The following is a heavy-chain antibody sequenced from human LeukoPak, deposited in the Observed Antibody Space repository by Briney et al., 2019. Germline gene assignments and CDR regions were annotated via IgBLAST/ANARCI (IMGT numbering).Heavy chain of an antibody. D-gene: IGHD2-2*01. CDR2: IRYDGSNK. J-gene: IGHJ2*01. CDR1: GFTFSSYG. V-gene: IGHV3-30*02. Sequence: GGSLRLSCAASGFTFSSYGMHWVRRAPGKGLEWVAFIRYDGSNKYYADSVKGRFTISRDNSKNTLYLQMNSLRAEDTAVYYCAKDRYCSSTSCYAWYFDLWGRGTLVTVSS. CDR3: AKDRYCSSTSCYAWYFDL.